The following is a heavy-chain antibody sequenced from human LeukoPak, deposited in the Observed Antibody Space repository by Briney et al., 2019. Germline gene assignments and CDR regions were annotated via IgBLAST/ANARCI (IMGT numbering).Heavy chain of an antibody. CDR2: IYYSGST. CDR3: ARLELGGYFDY. CDR1: GGSISSYY. V-gene: IGHV4-59*08. Sequence: PSETLSLTCTVSGGSISSYYWSWIRQPPGKGLEWIGYIYYSGSTNYNPSLKSRVTISVDTSKNQFSLKLSSVTAADTAVYYCARLELGGYFDYWGQGTLVTVSS. J-gene: IGHJ4*02. D-gene: IGHD2-15*01.